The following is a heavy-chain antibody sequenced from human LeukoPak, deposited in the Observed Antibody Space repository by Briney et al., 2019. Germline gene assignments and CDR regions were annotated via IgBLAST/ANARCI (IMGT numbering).Heavy chain of an antibody. V-gene: IGHV3-7*01. CDR1: GFTFSRDW. CDR3: ARDGTGFDY. D-gene: IGHD2-8*02. Sequence: GGSLRLSCVASGFTFSRDWMSWVSQAPGKGLEWVASVKQDGIETQYVDSVKGRVTISRDNAKNSVYLQMNSLRVEDTAVYYCARDGTGFDYWGQGTLVTVSS. J-gene: IGHJ4*02. CDR2: VKQDGIET.